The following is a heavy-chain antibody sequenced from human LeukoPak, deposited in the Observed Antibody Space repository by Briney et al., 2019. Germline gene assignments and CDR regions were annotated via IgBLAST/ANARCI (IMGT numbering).Heavy chain of an antibody. CDR2: ISYSGST. J-gene: IGHJ2*01. Sequence: SQTLSLTCTVSGGSISSYFWTWIRQPPGKGLEWIGCISYSGSTNYNPSLKSRVTISVDTSKNQFTLKLSSVTAADTAVYYCARGSWYFDLWGRGTLVSVAS. CDR3: ARGSWYFDL. CDR1: GGSISSYF. V-gene: IGHV4-59*01.